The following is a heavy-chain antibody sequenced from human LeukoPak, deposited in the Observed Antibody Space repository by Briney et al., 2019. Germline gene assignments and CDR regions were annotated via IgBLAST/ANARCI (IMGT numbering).Heavy chain of an antibody. CDR3: AKDRIAVAGPFDY. CDR2: TSTSGGSA. V-gene: IGHV3-23*01. Sequence: GGSLRLSCAASGFTFSNNAMSWVRQAPGKGLEWVSATSTSGGSAYYADSVKGRFTISRDNSKNTLYLQMDSLRADDTAVYYCAKDRIAVAGPFDYWGQGTLVTVSS. CDR1: GFTFSNNA. D-gene: IGHD6-19*01. J-gene: IGHJ4*02.